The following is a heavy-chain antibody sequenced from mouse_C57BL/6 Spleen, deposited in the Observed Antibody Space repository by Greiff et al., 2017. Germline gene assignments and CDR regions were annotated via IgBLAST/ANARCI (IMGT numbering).Heavy chain of an antibody. CDR2: ISYDGSN. CDR1: GYSITSGYY. J-gene: IGHJ1*03. CDR3: ARVYDYDRDWYFDV. D-gene: IGHD2-4*01. Sequence: EVQLQQSGPGLVKPSQSLSLTCSVTGYSITSGYYWNWIRQFPGNKLEWMGYISYDGSNNYNPSLKNRISITRDTSKNQFFLKLNSVTTEDTATYYCARVYDYDRDWYFDVWGTGTTVTVSS. V-gene: IGHV3-6*01.